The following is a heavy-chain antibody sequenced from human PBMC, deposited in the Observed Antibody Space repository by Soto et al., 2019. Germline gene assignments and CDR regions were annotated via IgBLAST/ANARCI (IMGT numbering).Heavy chain of an antibody. CDR3: ATTILIDIVVVVAATEDAFDI. CDR1: GYTLTELS. Sequence: ASVKVSCKVSGYTLTELSMHWVRQAPGKGLEWMGGFDPEDGETIYAQKFQGRVTMTEDTSTDTAYMELSSLRSEDTAVYYCATTILIDIVVVVAATEDAFDIWGQGTMVTVSS. CDR2: FDPEDGET. V-gene: IGHV1-24*01. D-gene: IGHD2-15*01. J-gene: IGHJ3*02.